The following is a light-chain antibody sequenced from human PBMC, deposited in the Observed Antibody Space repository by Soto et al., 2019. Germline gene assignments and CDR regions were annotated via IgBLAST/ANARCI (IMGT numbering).Light chain of an antibody. V-gene: IGLV2-11*01. CDR2: DVT. J-gene: IGLJ1*01. CDR3: CSYAGRYTYV. Sequence: QSALSQARSVSGSPGQSVTIACTGTSSDVGAYNSVSWYQQHPDKAPKLIISDVTERPSGVPDRFSGSKSGNTASLTISGLQAEDEADYYCCSYAGRYTYVFGTGTKLTVL. CDR1: SSDVGAYNS.